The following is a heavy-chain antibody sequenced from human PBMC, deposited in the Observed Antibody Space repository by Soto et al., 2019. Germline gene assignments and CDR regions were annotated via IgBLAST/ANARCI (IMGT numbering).Heavy chain of an antibody. CDR2: IGVGSGNT. CDR3: AAVGVLGFCFDGRSYPEIHDLWRQGALVISVQ. CDR1: GFTFTSSA. J-gene: IGHJ1*01. Sequence: SVKVSCKASGFTFTSSAGQWGRQARGQRLEWIGWIGVGSGNTNYAQKFEERVTITRDMSTSTAYMELSSLRSEETAVYYCAAVGVLGFCFDGRSYPEIHDLWRQGALVISVQ. V-gene: IGHV1-58*01. D-gene: IGHD2-15*01.